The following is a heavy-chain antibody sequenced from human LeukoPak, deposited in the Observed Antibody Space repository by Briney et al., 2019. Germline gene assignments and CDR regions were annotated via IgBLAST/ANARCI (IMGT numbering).Heavy chain of an antibody. V-gene: IGHV3-48*01. Sequence: GGSLRLSCAASEFTFSSFSMNWVRQAPGKGLEWVSYISSDSITIYYADSVKGRFTISRDNAKNSLYLQMSSLRVEDTAIYYCARERGRPGPKIFEYGARGSRVTVSS. D-gene: IGHD3-10*01. J-gene: IGHJ4*02. CDR3: ARERGRPGPKIFEY. CDR2: ISSDSITI. CDR1: EFTFSSFS.